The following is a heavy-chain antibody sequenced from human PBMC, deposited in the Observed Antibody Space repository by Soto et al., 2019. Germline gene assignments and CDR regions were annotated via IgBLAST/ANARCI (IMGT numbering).Heavy chain of an antibody. V-gene: IGHV4-39*01. CDR2: IYYSGGT. D-gene: IGHD3-10*01. CDR1: GGSISSSSHY. CDR3: ARRSGTMVRGVKDV. J-gene: IGHJ6*02. Sequence: PSETLSLTCTVSGGSISSSSHYWGWIRQPPGKGLEWIGSIYYSGGTYYNPSLKSRVTISVDTSKNQFSLKLSSVTAADTAVYYCARRSGTMVRGVKDVWGQGTTVTVSS.